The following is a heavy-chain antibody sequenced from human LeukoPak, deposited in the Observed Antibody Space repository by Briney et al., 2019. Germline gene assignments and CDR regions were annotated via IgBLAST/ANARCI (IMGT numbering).Heavy chain of an antibody. CDR2: IHTSGDT. V-gene: IGHV3-53*01. J-gene: IGHJ5*02. CDR1: GLTGSHNY. Sequence: GGSLRLSCAASGLTGSHNYVSWVRQAPGKGPEWVSAIHTSGDTCYADSVKGRFTISRDTSKNTLYLQINSLRVEDTAVYYCIVFGDSNHWGQGTLVTVSS. CDR3: IVFGDSNH. D-gene: IGHD4-17*01.